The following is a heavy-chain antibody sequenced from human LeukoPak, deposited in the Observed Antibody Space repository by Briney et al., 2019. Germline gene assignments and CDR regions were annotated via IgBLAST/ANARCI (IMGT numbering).Heavy chain of an antibody. J-gene: IGHJ3*02. Sequence: GGSLRLSCAASGSTFSSYWMSWVRQAPGKGLEWVANIKQDGSEKYYVDSVKGRFTISRDNAKNSLYLQMNSLRAEDTALYYCARATDMVRGVMFAFDIWGQGTMVTVSS. CDR2: IKQDGSEK. CDR3: ARATDMVRGVMFAFDI. D-gene: IGHD3-10*01. V-gene: IGHV3-7*03. CDR1: GSTFSSYW.